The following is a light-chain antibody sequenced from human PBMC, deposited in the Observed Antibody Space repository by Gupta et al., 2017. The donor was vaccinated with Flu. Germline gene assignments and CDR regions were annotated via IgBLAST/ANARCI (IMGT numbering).Light chain of an antibody. Sequence: EIVMTQSPATLSLSPGERATLSCRASQSVSSSYLSWYQQTPGQAPRLLIYGASTRATGIPARFSGSGSGTDLTLTISSLQPEDFAVYYCQQDYNLPITFGQGTRLEIK. CDR2: GAS. CDR1: QSVSSSY. V-gene: IGKV3/OR2-268*02. CDR3: QQDYNLPIT. J-gene: IGKJ5*01.